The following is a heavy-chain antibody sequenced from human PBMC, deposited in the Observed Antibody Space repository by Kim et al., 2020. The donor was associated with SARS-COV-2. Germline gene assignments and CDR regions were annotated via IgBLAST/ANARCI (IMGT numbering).Heavy chain of an antibody. CDR1: GFTFSNAW. CDR3: TTNPHPYEYSSGWYLIYYYYYYGMDV. CDR2: IKSKTDGGTT. J-gene: IGHJ6*02. Sequence: GGSLRLSCAASGFTFSNAWMSWVRQAPGKGLEWVGRIKSKTDGGTTDYAAPVKGRFTISRDDSKNTLYLQMNTLKTEDTAVYYCTTNPHPYEYSSGWYLIYYYYYYGMDVWGQGTTVTVSS. V-gene: IGHV3-15*01. D-gene: IGHD6-19*01.